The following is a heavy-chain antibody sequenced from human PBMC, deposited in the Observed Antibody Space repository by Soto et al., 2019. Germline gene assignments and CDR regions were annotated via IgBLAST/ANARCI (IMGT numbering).Heavy chain of an antibody. CDR2: ISYDGSNK. CDR3: AKDLVVVPAANYYYYGMDV. CDR1: GFTFSSYG. J-gene: IGHJ6*02. V-gene: IGHV3-30*18. Sequence: QVQLVESGGGVVQPGRSLRLSCAASGFTFSSYGMHWVRQAPGKGLEWVAVISYDGSNKYYADSVKGRFTISRDNSKNTLYLQMNSLRAEDTAVYYCAKDLVVVPAANYYYYGMDVWGLGTTVTVSS. D-gene: IGHD2-2*01.